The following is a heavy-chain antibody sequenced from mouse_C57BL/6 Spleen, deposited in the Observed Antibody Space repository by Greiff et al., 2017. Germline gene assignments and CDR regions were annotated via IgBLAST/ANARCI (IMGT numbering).Heavy chain of an antibody. Sequence: VQRVESGAELVRPGTSVKVSCKASGYAFTNYLIEWVKQRPGQGLEWIGVINPGSGGTNYNEKFKGKATLTADKSSSTAYMQLSSLTSEDSAVYFCARDRITTVVRYFDVWGTGTTVTVSS. J-gene: IGHJ1*03. CDR3: ARDRITTVVRYFDV. CDR1: GYAFTNYL. D-gene: IGHD1-1*01. V-gene: IGHV1-54*01. CDR2: INPGSGGT.